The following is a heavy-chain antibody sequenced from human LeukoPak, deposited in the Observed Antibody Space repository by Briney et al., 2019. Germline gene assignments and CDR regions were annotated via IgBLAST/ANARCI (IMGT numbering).Heavy chain of an antibody. D-gene: IGHD3-22*01. CDR2: ISAYNGNT. CDR1: GYAFTSYG. Sequence: GASVKVSCKASGYAFTSYGISWVRQAPGQGLEWMGWISAYNGNTNYAQKLQGRVTMTTDTSTSTAYMELRSLRSDDTAVYYCAREKGGYYDSSGYSPFDIWGQGTMVTVSS. CDR3: AREKGGYYDSSGYSPFDI. J-gene: IGHJ3*02. V-gene: IGHV1-18*01.